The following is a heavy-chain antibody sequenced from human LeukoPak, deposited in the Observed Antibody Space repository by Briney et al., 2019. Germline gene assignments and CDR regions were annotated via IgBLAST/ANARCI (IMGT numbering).Heavy chain of an antibody. CDR2: ISGSGGST. J-gene: IGHJ4*02. CDR1: GFTVSSNY. D-gene: IGHD3-22*01. CDR3: AGVLDYYDSSGYWGNHLN. V-gene: IGHV3-23*01. Sequence: PGGSLRLSCAASGFTVSSNYMSWVRQAPGRGLEWVSAISGSGGSTYYADSVKGRFTISRDNSKNTLYLQMNSLRAEDTAVYYCAGVLDYYDSSGYWGNHLNWGQGTLVTVSS.